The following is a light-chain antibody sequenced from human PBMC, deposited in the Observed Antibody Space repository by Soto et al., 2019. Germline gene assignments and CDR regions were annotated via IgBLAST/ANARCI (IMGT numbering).Light chain of an antibody. V-gene: IGLV2-14*01. CDR3: SSYTGSRTLV. CDR2: EVN. J-gene: IGLJ1*01. CDR1: SSDVGAYKY. Sequence: QSVLTQPASVSGSPGQSITISCTGTSSDVGAYKYVSWYQQYPGKAPKLMIYEVNNRPSGVSNRFSGSKSGNTASLTISGLQAEDEADYYCSSYTGSRTLVFXTGTKVTVL.